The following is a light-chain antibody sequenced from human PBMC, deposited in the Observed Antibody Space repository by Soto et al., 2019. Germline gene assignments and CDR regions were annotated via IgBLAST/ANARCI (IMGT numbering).Light chain of an antibody. CDR2: AAS. Sequence: DIQMTQSPSSLSASVGDRVTITCRASQGIRNDVGWYQQRPGNAPKRLICAASTLQSGVRSQWSGNGFRREFSVTIGCLQADDSATYYGLQYHSFSRTFGIGLKVEVK. CDR1: QGIRND. J-gene: IGKJ1*01. CDR3: LQYHSFSRT. V-gene: IGKV1-17*01.